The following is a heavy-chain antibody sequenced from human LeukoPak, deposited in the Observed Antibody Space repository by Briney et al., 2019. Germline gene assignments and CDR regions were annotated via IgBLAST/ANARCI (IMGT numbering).Heavy chain of an antibody. J-gene: IGHJ4*02. V-gene: IGHV3-9*01. Sequence: GRSLRLSCAASRFTFDGYAMHWVRQAPGKGLEWVSSISWNSGNTDYAASVKGRFTISRDNAKKSLHLQMNSPRAEDTALYYCAKSGTYSSSSGYIDSWGQGTLVTVSS. CDR3: AKSGTYSSSSGYIDS. D-gene: IGHD6-6*01. CDR2: ISWNSGNT. CDR1: RFTFDGYA.